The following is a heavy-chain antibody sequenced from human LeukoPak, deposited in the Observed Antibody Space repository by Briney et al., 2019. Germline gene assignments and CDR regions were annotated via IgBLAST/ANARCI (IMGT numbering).Heavy chain of an antibody. CDR1: GFTFSAFA. D-gene: IGHD4-11*01. CDR3: ARDDYKGAFDAFDI. J-gene: IGHJ3*02. Sequence: GGSLRLSCAASGFTFSAFAMIWVRQPPGKGLEWVSSIFPSGGEIHYADSVRGRFTISRDNAKNSLYLQMNSLRAEDTAVYYCARDDYKGAFDAFDIWGQGTMVTVSS. V-gene: IGHV3-21*01. CDR2: IFPSGGEI.